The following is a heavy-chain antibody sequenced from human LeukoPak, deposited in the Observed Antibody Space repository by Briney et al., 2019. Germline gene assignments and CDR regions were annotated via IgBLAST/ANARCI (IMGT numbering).Heavy chain of an antibody. D-gene: IGHD2-15*01. CDR3: AKDRGGSRVRTTYYYYGMDV. J-gene: IGHJ6*02. V-gene: IGHV3-30*04. CDR1: GFTFRNYA. Sequence: GGSLRLSCAASGFTFRNYAMHWVRQAPGKGLEWMATITYDGNFKYHADSLEGRFTISRDNAKNTLYLQMNSLRAEDTAVYYCAKDRGGSRVRTTYYYYGMDVWGQGTTVTVSS. CDR2: ITYDGNFK.